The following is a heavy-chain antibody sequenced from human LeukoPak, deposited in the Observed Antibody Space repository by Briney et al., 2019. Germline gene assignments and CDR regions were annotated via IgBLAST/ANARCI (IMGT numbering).Heavy chain of an antibody. CDR1: GFTFSSYN. CDR2: ISSSSDYI. Sequence: PGGSLRLSCAAFGFTFSSYNMNWVRQAPGKGLEWVSSISSSSDYIYYADSVKGRFTISRDNAKNSLYLQMKSLRAEDTAVYYCARGKTSQNIVTRKTYNWFDPWGQGTLVTVSS. J-gene: IGHJ5*02. V-gene: IGHV3-21*01. D-gene: IGHD2/OR15-2a*01. CDR3: ARGKTSQNIVTRKTYNWFDP.